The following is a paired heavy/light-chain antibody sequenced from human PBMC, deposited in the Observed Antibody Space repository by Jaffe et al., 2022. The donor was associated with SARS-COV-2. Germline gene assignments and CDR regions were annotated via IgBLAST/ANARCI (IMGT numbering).Heavy chain of an antibody. J-gene: IGHJ5*02. CDR3: IKGLPRSPFDP. CDR2: MNPNSGDT. Sequence: QVQLVQSGAEVKKPGASVKVSCKASGYTFTSYDINWVRQATGQGLEWMAWMNPNSGDTGYAQKFRGRVTMTRNTSISTAYMELSSLRSDDTAVYYCIKGLPRSPFDPWGQGTLVTVST. V-gene: IGHV1-8*01. CDR1: GYTFTSYD.
Light chain of an antibody. J-gene: IGKJ1*01. CDR1: QTISSW. CDR3: QQYYSYSGT. V-gene: IGKV1-5*03. CDR2: KAS. Sequence: DIQMTQSPSTLSASIGDRVTITCRASQTISSWLAWYQQKPGKAPKLLIYKASSLESGVPSRFSGSGSGTEFTLTISSLQPDDFATYYCQQYYSYSGTFGQGTKVEIK.